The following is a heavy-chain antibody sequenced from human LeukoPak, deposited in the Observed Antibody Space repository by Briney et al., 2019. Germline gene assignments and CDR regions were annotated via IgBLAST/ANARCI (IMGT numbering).Heavy chain of an antibody. CDR1: GGSISSDGYY. CDR2: IYYSGST. Sequence: PSETLSLTCTVSGGSISSDGYYWSWIRQHPGKGPEWIGCIYYSGSTYYNPSLKSRVTISVDTSKNQFSLKLSSVTAADTAVYYCAREDSSWYTDYWGQGTLVTVSS. CDR3: AREDSSWYTDY. J-gene: IGHJ4*02. V-gene: IGHV4-31*03. D-gene: IGHD6-13*01.